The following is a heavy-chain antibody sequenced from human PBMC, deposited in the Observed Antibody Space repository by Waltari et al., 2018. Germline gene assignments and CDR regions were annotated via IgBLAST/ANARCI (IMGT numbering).Heavy chain of an antibody. CDR1: GGYIRYYY. CDR2: IYSSGTT. J-gene: IGHJ4*02. Sequence: QVHLQESGPGLVKPSETLSLNCSVSGGYIRYYYWSWIRQPAGKGPEWIGRIYSSGTTDYNPSLKSRVTMSVDTPKNEFSLNLASVTAADTAVYYCARGPYCGGDCYLDSWGQGTLVTVSS. V-gene: IGHV4-4*07. D-gene: IGHD2-21*01. CDR3: ARGPYCGGDCYLDS.